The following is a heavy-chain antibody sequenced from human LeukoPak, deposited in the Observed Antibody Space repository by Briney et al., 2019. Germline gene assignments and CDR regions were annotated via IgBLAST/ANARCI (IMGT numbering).Heavy chain of an antibody. D-gene: IGHD6-6*01. CDR2: INTDGSYT. J-gene: IGHJ3*02. CDR3: AREEEWEAARRPELDGFDI. V-gene: IGHV3-74*01. CDR1: GFPFSSYW. Sequence: GGSLRLSCGASGFPFSSYWMHWVRQAPGKGLVWVSRINTDGSYTNYADVVRGRFTISRDNAKNTLYLQMSSLRAEDTAVYYCAREEEWEAARRPELDGFDIWGQGTMVTVSS.